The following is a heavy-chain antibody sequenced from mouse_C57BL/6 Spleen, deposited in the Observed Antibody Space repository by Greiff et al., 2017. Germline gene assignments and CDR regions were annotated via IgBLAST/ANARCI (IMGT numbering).Heavy chain of an antibody. CDR3: ARGDSSGYPAWFAY. CDR2: INPSNGGT. J-gene: IGHJ3*01. Sequence: QVQLQQPGTELVKPGASVKLSCKASGYTFTSYWMHWVKQRPGPGLEWIGNINPSNGGTNYNEKFKSKATLTVDKSSSTAYMQLSSLTSEDSAVYYCARGDSSGYPAWFAYWGQGTLVTVSA. CDR1: GYTFTSYW. D-gene: IGHD3-2*02. V-gene: IGHV1-53*01.